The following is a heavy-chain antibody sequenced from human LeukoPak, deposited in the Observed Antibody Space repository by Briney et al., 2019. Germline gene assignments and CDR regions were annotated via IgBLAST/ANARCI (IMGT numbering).Heavy chain of an antibody. CDR1: GFTFSSYA. D-gene: IGHD3-22*01. CDR2: ISGSGGST. Sequence: GGSLRLSCAASGFTFSSYAMSWVRQAPGKGLEWVSAISGSGGSTYYADSVKGRFTISRDNSKNTLYLQMSSLRAEDTAVYYCAKQMYYYDSSGLFDYWGQGTLVTVSS. V-gene: IGHV3-23*01. CDR3: AKQMYYYDSSGLFDY. J-gene: IGHJ4*02.